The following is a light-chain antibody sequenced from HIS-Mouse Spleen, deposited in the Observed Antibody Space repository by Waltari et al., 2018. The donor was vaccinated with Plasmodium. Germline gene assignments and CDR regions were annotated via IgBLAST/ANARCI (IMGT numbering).Light chain of an antibody. CDR2: GKN. Sequence: SSELTQDPAVSVALGQTVRITCQGDSLRSYYPSWYQQKPGQATVLVIYGKNHRPPGIPDRFSGSSSGNTASLTITGAQAEDEADYYCNSRDSSGNHWVFGGGTKLTVL. CDR1: SLRSYY. J-gene: IGLJ3*02. CDR3: NSRDSSGNHWV. V-gene: IGLV3-19*01.